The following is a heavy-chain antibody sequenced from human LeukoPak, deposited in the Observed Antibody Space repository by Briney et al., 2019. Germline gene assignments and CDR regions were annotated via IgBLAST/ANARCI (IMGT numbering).Heavy chain of an antibody. Sequence: SETLSLTCAVYGGSFSGYYWSWIRQPPGKGLEWIGEINHSGSTNYNPSLKSRVTISVDTSKNQFSLKLSSVTAADTAVYYCARVKADTYGILFDYWGQGSLVTVSS. J-gene: IGHJ4*02. CDR1: GGSFSGYY. CDR2: INHSGST. D-gene: IGHD2-21*01. CDR3: ARVKADTYGILFDY. V-gene: IGHV4-34*01.